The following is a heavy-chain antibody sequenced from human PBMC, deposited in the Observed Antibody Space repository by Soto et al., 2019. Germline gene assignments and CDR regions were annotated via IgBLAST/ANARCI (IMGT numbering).Heavy chain of an antibody. Sequence: EVQLLESGGDLVQPGGSLRLACAASGFSFSSYAMVWVRQAPGKGLEWVSVISARGGSSYFADSVKGRFTISGDNSKNLLSLERNSLRAGDTAIYFCAKGSIEYSAAVDNWGQGTLVLVSS. D-gene: IGHD5-12*01. CDR3: AKGSIEYSAAVDN. J-gene: IGHJ4*02. CDR1: GFSFSSYA. V-gene: IGHV3-23*01. CDR2: ISARGGSS.